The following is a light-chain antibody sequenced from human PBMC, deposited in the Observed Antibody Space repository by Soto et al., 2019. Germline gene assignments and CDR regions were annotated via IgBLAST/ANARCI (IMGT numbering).Light chain of an antibody. CDR3: CSYTVSGTYV. CDR1: SSDGGGYNY. Sequence: QSVLTQPASVSGCPGQSITISCTGTSSDGGGYNYVSWYQQHPGKAPKLMIYAVSNRPSGVSNRFSGSKSGNTATLTISGLQAEDEADYYCCSYTVSGTYVFGTGTKVTVL. J-gene: IGLJ1*01. V-gene: IGLV2-14*01. CDR2: AVS.